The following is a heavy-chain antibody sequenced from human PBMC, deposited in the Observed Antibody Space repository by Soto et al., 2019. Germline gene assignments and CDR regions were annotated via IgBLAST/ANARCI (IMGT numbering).Heavy chain of an antibody. D-gene: IGHD5-12*01. CDR3: AKDGGGGYQPPNYYFYGLDV. CDR1: GFTFSAYG. V-gene: IGHV3-30*18. Sequence: QVQLVESGGAVVQPGRSLRLSCAGSGFTFSAYGIHWVRLAPGKGLERVAVISHDGSDEDYADSVRGRFSISRDFSDDTVHLQMNSLRDEDTAVYFCAKDGGGGYQPPNYYFYGLDVWGQGTTVTVSS. J-gene: IGHJ6*02. CDR2: ISHDGSDE.